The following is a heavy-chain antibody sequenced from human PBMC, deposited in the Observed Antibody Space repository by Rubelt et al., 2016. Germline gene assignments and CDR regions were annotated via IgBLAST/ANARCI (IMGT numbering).Heavy chain of an antibody. J-gene: IGHJ4*02. Sequence: EVQLVESGGGLVKPGGSLRVSCAAAGFTFDDYAMHWVRQAPGKGLEWVSGISWNSGTIAYADSVKGRFNISRDNAKNTLFLQMNGLRAEDTAVYYCARPSVAKTLTPGLWGQGILVTVSS. V-gene: IGHV3-9*01. CDR1: GFTFDDYA. CDR3: ARPSVAKTLTPGL. D-gene: IGHD5-12*01. CDR2: ISWNSGTI.